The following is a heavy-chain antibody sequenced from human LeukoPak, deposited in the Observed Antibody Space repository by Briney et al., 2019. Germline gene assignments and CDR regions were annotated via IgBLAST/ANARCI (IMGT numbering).Heavy chain of an antibody. Sequence: AGGSLRLSCTASGFTFGDYAMSWVRQAPGKGLEWVGFIRSKAYGGTTEYAASVKGRFTISRDDSKSIAYLQMNSLKTEDTAVYYCTRVRTMIVVVNVPEYFQHWGQGTLVTVSS. V-gene: IGHV3-49*04. J-gene: IGHJ1*01. D-gene: IGHD3-22*01. CDR1: GFTFGDYA. CDR3: TRVRTMIVVVNVPEYFQH. CDR2: IRSKAYGGTT.